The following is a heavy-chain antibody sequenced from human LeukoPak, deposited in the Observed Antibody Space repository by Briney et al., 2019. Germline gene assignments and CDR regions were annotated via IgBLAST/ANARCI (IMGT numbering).Heavy chain of an antibody. Sequence: GGSLRLSCAASGFTFSSYNMNWVRQAPGKGLEWVSSTTSSSSYIYYADSVKGRFTISRDNAKNSLYLQMNSLTAEDTAIYYCARDPYSGSYGDSYYYYMDVWGKGTTVTISS. CDR3: ARDPYSGSYGDSYYYYMDV. D-gene: IGHD1-26*01. J-gene: IGHJ6*03. CDR2: TTSSSSYI. CDR1: GFTFSSYN. V-gene: IGHV3-21*06.